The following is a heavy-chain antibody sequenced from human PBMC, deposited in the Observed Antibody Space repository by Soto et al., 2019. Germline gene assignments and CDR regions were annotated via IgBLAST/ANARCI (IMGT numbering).Heavy chain of an antibody. V-gene: IGHV1-69*12. Sequence: QVQLVQSGAEVKKPGSSVKVSCKASGGTFSSYAITWVRQAPGQGLEWMGGIIPISGTANYAQKFQDRVTLTADESTTTAYMELSSLRSEDTAMYYCARERYYDLWSGSNWFDPWGQGTLVTVSS. CDR1: GGTFSSYA. J-gene: IGHJ5*02. D-gene: IGHD3-3*01. CDR3: ARERYYDLWSGSNWFDP. CDR2: IIPISGTA.